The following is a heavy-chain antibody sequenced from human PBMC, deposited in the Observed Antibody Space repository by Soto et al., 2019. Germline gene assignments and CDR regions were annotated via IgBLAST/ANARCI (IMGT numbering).Heavy chain of an antibody. J-gene: IGHJ5*02. V-gene: IGHV3-21*01. CDR2: ISSSSSYI. D-gene: IGHD6-6*01. Sequence: GGSLRLSXAASGFTFSSYSMNWVRQAPGKGLEWVSSISSSSSYIYYADSVKGRFTISRDNAKNSLYLQMNSLRAEDTAVYYCARGQLYSSSSQWFDPWGQGTLVTVSS. CDR3: ARGQLYSSSSQWFDP. CDR1: GFTFSSYS.